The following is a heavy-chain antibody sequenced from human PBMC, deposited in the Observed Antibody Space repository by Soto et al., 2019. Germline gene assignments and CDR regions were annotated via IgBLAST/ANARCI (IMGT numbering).Heavy chain of an antibody. CDR3: ASKKILATMGGLYYGMDV. CDR1: GASLSSYY. CDR2: IYYSGST. Sequence: ETLTLTCHVSGASLSSYYLSGIRQPPGKGLEWIGYIYYSGSTNYNPSLKSRVTISVDTSKNQFSLKLSSVTAADTAVYYSASKKILATMGGLYYGMDVWGQGTKVTVSS. V-gene: IGHV4-59*01. D-gene: IGHD5-12*01. J-gene: IGHJ6*02.